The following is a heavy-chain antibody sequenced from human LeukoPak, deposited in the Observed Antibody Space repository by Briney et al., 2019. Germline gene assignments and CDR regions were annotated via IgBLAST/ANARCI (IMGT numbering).Heavy chain of an antibody. CDR2: IIPILGIA. J-gene: IGHJ4*02. V-gene: IGHV1-69*04. CDR1: GGTFSSYT. Sequence: GASVKVSCKASGGTFSSYTISWVRQAPGRGLEWMGRIIPILGIANYAQKFQGRVTITADKSTSTAYMELSSLRSEDTAVYYCARDMGIIAAAAAFDYWGQGTLVTVSS. CDR3: ARDMGIIAAAAAFDY. D-gene: IGHD6-13*01.